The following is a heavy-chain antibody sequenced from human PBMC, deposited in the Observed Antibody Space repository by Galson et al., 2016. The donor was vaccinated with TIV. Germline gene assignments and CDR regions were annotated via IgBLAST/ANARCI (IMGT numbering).Heavy chain of an antibody. D-gene: IGHD3-16*01. CDR2: IYWDNDK. Sequence: ALVKPTQTLTLTCTFSGFSLTTKAEGVGWIRQPPGKALQWLGVIYWDNDKRYNPSLNGRVILTKDTSRNQVGLRMTNVDPVDTATYYCAHRRSGGIFDFWGQGSVVTVSS. CDR3: AHRRSGGIFDF. J-gene: IGHJ4*02. V-gene: IGHV2-5*02. CDR1: GFSLTTKAEG.